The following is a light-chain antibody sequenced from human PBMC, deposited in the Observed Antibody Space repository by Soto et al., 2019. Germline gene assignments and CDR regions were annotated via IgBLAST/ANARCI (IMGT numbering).Light chain of an antibody. CDR1: SSDVGNYNL. CDR3: CSYAGSSTHVV. CDR2: EVS. V-gene: IGLV2-23*02. Sequence: QSALTQPASVSGSPGQSITISCTGTSSDVGNYNLVSWYQHHPGKAPKFMIFEVSKRPSGVSNRFSGSKSGNTASLTISGLQAEDEADYFCCSYAGSSTHVVFGGGTKLTVL. J-gene: IGLJ2*01.